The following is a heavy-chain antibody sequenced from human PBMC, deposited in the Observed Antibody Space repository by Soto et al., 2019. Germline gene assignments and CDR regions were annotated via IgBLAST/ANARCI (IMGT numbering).Heavy chain of an antibody. D-gene: IGHD3-9*01. J-gene: IGHJ6*02. CDR3: ARDKLTGGGIDV. CDR1: GFTFSSYS. Sequence: EVQLVESGGGLVKPGGSLRLSCAASGFTFSSYSMNWVRQAPGKGLEWVSSISSSSSYIYYADSVKGRFTISRDNAKNSLYLQMNSLRAEDTAVYYCARDKLTGGGIDVWGQGTTVTVSS. V-gene: IGHV3-21*01. CDR2: ISSSSSYI.